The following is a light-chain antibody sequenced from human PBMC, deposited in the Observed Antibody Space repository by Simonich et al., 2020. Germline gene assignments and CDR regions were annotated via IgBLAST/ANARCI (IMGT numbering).Light chain of an antibody. V-gene: IGLV2-14*01. CDR1: SRDVGGYNY. CDR3: SSYAGSNNVV. J-gene: IGLJ2*01. Sequence: QSALTQPASVSGSPGQSITISCTGTSRDVGGYNYVSWYQQHPGKAPKLMIYDVRKRPAGVSNRFSGSKSGNTASLTVSGLQAEDEADYYCSSYAGSNNVVFGGGTKLTVL. CDR2: DVR.